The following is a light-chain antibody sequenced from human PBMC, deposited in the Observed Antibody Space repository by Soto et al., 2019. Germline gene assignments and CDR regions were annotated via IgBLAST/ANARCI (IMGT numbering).Light chain of an antibody. J-gene: IGKJ1*01. CDR2: GAS. CDR3: QQFDSSVT. V-gene: IGKV3-20*01. Sequence: EVVLTQSPVSPSLSPGERATFSCRASQSVGSNFFAWYQQKPGQAPRLLIYGASTRATGIPDRFSGSGSGTDFTLTISRLEPEDFAVYYCQQFDSSVTFGQGTKVEI. CDR1: QSVGSNF.